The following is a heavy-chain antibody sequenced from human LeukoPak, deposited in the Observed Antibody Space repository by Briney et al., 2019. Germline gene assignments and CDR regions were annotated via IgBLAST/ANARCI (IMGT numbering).Heavy chain of an antibody. CDR2: IYSGGST. D-gene: IGHD4-23*01. J-gene: IGHJ3*02. V-gene: IGHV3-53*01. CDR1: GFTFSSYA. CDR3: ASGGASGAFDI. Sequence: PGGSLRLSCAASGFTFSSYAMSWVRQAPGKGLEWVSVIYSGGSTYYADSVKGRFTISRDNSKNTLYLQMNSLRAEDTAVYYCASGGASGAFDIWGQGTMVTVSS.